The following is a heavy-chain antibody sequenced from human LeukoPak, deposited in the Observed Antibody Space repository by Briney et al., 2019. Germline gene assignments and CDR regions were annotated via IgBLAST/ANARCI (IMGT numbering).Heavy chain of an antibody. J-gene: IGHJ4*02. CDR1: GFTFSSYW. V-gene: IGHV3-7*01. D-gene: IGHD3-9*01. Sequence: GGSLRLSCAASGFTFSSYWMSWVRQAPGKRLEWVANVKQDGSEKYYVDSVKGRFTISRDNAKNSLYLQMNSLRAEDTAVYYCARDPAYFDWLSSTPDYWGQGTLVTVSS. CDR3: ARDPAYFDWLSSTPDY. CDR2: VKQDGSEK.